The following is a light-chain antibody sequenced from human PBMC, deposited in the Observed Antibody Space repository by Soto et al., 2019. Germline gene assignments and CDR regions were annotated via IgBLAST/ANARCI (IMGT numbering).Light chain of an antibody. CDR3: AAWDDSLSGQV. CDR1: SSNIGSNY. Sequence: QLVLTQPPSASGTPGQRVTISCSGSSSNIGSNYVYWYQQLPGRAPKLLISRNNQRPSGVPDRFSGSKSGTSASLAISGLRSEDEADYYCAAWDDSLSGQVFGGGTKVTVL. CDR2: RNN. V-gene: IGLV1-47*01. J-gene: IGLJ2*01.